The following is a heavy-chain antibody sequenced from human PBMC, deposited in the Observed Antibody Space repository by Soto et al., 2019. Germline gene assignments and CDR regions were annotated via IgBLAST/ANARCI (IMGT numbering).Heavy chain of an antibody. CDR3: AHVFTSRAPFYS. D-gene: IGHD3-10*02. CDR1: GFSLSTSGVG. V-gene: IGHV2-5*02. Sequence: QITLKESGPTLVKPTQTLTLTCTFSGFSLSTSGVGVGWIRQPPGQALEWLGFIYWDEDKRYSPSLKSRLTITKDTSKSQVGITMTNMDPVDTATYFCAHVFTSRAPFYSWGQGTLVTVSA. CDR2: IYWDEDK. J-gene: IGHJ4*02.